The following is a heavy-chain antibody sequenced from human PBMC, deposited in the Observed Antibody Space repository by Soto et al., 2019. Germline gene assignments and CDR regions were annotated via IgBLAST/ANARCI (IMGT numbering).Heavy chain of an antibody. CDR1: GYTFTSYA. D-gene: IGHD4-17*01. Sequence: QVQLVQSGAEVKKPGASVKVSCKASGYTFTSYAMHWVRQAPGQRLEWMGWINAGNGNTKYSQKFQGRVTITRDTSASTGYMELSSLRSEDTAVYYCARDRATVPPLNWFDPWGQGTLVTVSS. CDR2: INAGNGNT. CDR3: ARDRATVPPLNWFDP. J-gene: IGHJ5*02. V-gene: IGHV1-3*01.